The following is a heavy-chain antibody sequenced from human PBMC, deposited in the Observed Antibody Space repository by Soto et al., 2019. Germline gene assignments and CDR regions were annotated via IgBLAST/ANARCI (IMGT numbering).Heavy chain of an antibody. D-gene: IGHD1-7*01. CDR1: GCTFSSYA. CDR2: IIPIFGTP. V-gene: IGHV1-69*13. J-gene: IGHJ4*02. Sequence: VKVSCKASGCTFSSYAINWVRQAPGQGLEWMGGIIPIFGTPNYAQKFQDRVTMTADESTSTAYMELSSLRSEDTAVYYCAKGEKLELTGAWYYFDYWGQGTQVTVSS. CDR3: AKGEKLELTGAWYYFDY.